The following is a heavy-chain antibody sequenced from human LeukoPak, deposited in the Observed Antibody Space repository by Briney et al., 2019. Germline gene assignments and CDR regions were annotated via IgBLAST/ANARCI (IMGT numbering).Heavy chain of an antibody. D-gene: IGHD3-10*01. V-gene: IGHV3-30-3*01. Sequence: GRSLRLSCAASGFTFGSYAMHWVRQAPGKGLEWVAVISYDGSNKYYADPVKGRFTISRNNAKNSLYLQMNSLRAEDTALYCCARDGAHLAFDYWGQGTLVTVSS. CDR3: ARDGAHLAFDY. CDR1: GFTFGSYA. CDR2: ISYDGSNK. J-gene: IGHJ4*02.